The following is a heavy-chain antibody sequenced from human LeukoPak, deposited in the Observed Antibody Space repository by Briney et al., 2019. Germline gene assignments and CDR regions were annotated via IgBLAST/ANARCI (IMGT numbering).Heavy chain of an antibody. Sequence: GGSLRLSCAASGFTFSSYWMGWVRQAPGKRLEWVANMNIDGGEKYYADSAKGRFTISRDNARNSVYLQMNSLRVEDTAVYHCARDPVEWELLLDYWGQGTLVTVSS. D-gene: IGHD1-26*01. CDR1: GFTFSSYW. CDR3: ARDPVEWELLLDY. CDR2: MNIDGGEK. J-gene: IGHJ4*02. V-gene: IGHV3-7*01.